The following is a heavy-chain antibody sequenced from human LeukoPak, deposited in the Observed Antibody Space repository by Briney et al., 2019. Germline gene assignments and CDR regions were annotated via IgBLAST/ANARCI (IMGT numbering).Heavy chain of an antibody. CDR1: GGSISSGSYY. CDR3: ARLGLHGGGYYFDY. V-gene: IGHV4-61*02. Sequence: SQTLSLTCAVSGGSISSGSYYWSWIRQPAGKRLEWIGRIYTSGSTDYNPSLKSRVTISVDTSKNHFSLKLSSVTAADTAVHFCARLGLHGGGYYFDYWGQGTMVTVSS. D-gene: IGHD4-23*01. J-gene: IGHJ4*02. CDR2: IYTSGST.